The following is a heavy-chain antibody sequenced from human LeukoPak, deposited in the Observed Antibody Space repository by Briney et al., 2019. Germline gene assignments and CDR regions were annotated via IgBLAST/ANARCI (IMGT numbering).Heavy chain of an antibody. CDR2: ISSSSSYI. CDR3: AKAEGWELLGYFDY. J-gene: IGHJ4*02. D-gene: IGHD1-26*01. Sequence: GGSLRLSCAASGFTFSSYSMNWVRQAPGKGLEWVSSISSSSSYIYYADSVKGRFTISRDNSKNTLYLQMNSLRAEDTAVYYCAKAEGWELLGYFDYWGQGTLVTVSS. CDR1: GFTFSSYS. V-gene: IGHV3-21*04.